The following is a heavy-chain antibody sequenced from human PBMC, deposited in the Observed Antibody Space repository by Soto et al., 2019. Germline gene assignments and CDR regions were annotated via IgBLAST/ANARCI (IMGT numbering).Heavy chain of an antibody. V-gene: IGHV6-1*01. CDR1: GDSVSSNSAG. CDR3: TRSGGDYENSGYYGGDFHY. J-gene: IGHJ4*02. CDR2: TYYRSKWYY. D-gene: IGHD3-22*01. Sequence: SQTLSLTCAITGDSVSSNSAGWSWVRQSPSRGLEWLGRTYYRSKWYYEYAVSVRGRITINPDTSKNQYSLQLSSVTAADTAVYYCTRSGGDYENSGYYGGDFHYWGRGTLVTVS.